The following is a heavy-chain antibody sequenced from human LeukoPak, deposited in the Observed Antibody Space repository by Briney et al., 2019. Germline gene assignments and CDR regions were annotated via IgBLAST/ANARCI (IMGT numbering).Heavy chain of an antibody. V-gene: IGHV4-61*05. D-gene: IGHD3-16*01. CDR3: ARGEVWFDY. Sequence: SETLSLTCTVSGGSISSSSYYWGWIRQPPGKGLEWIGYIYYSGSTNYNPSLKSRATISVDTSKNQFSLKLSSVTAADTAVYYCARGEVWFDYWGQGTLVTVSS. J-gene: IGHJ4*02. CDR1: GGSISSSSYY. CDR2: IYYSGST.